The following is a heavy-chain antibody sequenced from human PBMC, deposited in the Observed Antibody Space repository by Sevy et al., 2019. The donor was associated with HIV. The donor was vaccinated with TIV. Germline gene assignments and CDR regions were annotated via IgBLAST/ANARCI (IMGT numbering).Heavy chain of an antibody. J-gene: IGHJ6*02. CDR3: ARDRTVYDSHSCHYYYLMDV. D-gene: IGHD5-12*01. Sequence: SETLSLTCGVYGASFSDYYWSWIRQPPGKGLEWIGEINYSGSTNYNPPLKSRVSISVDTSKNQLSLKVSSVTAADAAVYYCARDRTVYDSHSCHYYYLMDVWGQGTTVTVSS. CDR2: INYSGST. V-gene: IGHV4-34*01. CDR1: GASFSDYY.